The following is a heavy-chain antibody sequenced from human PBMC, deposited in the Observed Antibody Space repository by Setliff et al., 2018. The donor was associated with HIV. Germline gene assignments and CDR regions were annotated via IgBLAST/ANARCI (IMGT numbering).Heavy chain of an antibody. D-gene: IGHD3-10*01. J-gene: IGHJ5*02. CDR3: ARHGEEHPSSFFDP. CDR1: GYNFANHY. Sequence: PGESLKISCKGSGYNFANHYISWVRQKPGKGLEWMGKMDPSNSYTNYDPSFQGHVTMSADTSINTAYLHFNNLQASDSAIYYCARHGEEHPSSFFDPWGQGTRVTVS. V-gene: IGHV5-10-1*01. CDR2: MDPSNSYT.